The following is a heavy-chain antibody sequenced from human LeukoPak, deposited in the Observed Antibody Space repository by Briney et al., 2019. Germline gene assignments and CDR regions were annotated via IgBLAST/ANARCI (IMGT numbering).Heavy chain of an antibody. Sequence: GGSLRLSCAASGFTFSSYAMSWVRQAPGKGLEWVSAISGSGGSTYYADSVKGRFTISRDNSKNTLYLQMNSLRAEDTAVYYCAKDHRFGKDSNRFDPWGQGTLVTVSS. V-gene: IGHV3-23*01. CDR3: AKDHRFGKDSNRFDP. J-gene: IGHJ5*02. CDR1: GFTFSSYA. D-gene: IGHD3-10*01. CDR2: ISGSGGST.